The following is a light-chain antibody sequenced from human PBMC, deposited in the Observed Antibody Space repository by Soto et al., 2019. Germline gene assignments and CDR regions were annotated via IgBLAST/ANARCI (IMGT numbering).Light chain of an antibody. J-gene: IGLJ3*02. Sequence: QSVLTQPPSASGTPGQRVTISCSGTSSNIGTYTVNWYQQLPCTAPKLLIYTDYQRPSGVPDRFSGSKSGTSASLAINGLHSEDEADYYCASWDDNLNGGVFDGGTKLTVL. CDR1: SSNIGTYT. CDR3: ASWDDNLNGGV. V-gene: IGLV1-44*01. CDR2: TDY.